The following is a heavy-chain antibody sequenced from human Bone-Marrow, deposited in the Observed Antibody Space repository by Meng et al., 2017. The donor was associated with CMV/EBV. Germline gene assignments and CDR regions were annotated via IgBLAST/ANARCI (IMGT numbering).Heavy chain of an antibody. CDR3: AKPPAIYCSSTSCRGNYYVMDV. CDR1: GFTFSSYG. CDR2: IRYDGSNK. V-gene: IGHV3-30*02. Sequence: GGSLRLSCAASGFTFSSYGMHWVRQAPGKGLEWVAFIRYDGSNKYYADSVKGRFTISRDNSKNTLYLQMNSLRAEDTAVYYCAKPPAIYCSSTSCRGNYYVMDVWGQATTATFSS. J-gene: IGHJ6*02. D-gene: IGHD2-2*01.